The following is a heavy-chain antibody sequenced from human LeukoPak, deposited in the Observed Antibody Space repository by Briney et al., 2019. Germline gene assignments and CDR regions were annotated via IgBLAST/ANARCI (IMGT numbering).Heavy chain of an antibody. J-gene: IGHJ4*02. V-gene: IGHV1-18*01. CDR2: ISGYNGNT. D-gene: IGHD4-17*01. CDR3: ARTPVGFNTVTPTDVRY. Sequence: GASVNVSCTASGYTFTSYGISWVRQAPGQGLEWMGWISGYNGNTNYAQKLQGRVTMTTVTSTSTAYMELRSLRSDDTAVYYCARTPVGFNTVTPTDVRYWGQGTLVTVSS. CDR1: GYTFTSYG.